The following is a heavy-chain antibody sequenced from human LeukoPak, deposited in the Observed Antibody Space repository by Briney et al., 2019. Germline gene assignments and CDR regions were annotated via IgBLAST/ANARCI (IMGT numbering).Heavy chain of an antibody. J-gene: IGHJ4*02. D-gene: IGHD5-18*01. CDR1: GFAFDTYG. V-gene: IGHV3-23*01. CDR2: ISGSGYNT. Sequence: GGSLRLSCAASGFAFDTYGMTWARQAPGKGLEWVSSISGSGYNTYYADSVKGRFTISRDNSKNTLYLQMNSLRAEDTAVYYCARESDTAMALSFDYWGQGTLVTVSS. CDR3: ARESDTAMALSFDY.